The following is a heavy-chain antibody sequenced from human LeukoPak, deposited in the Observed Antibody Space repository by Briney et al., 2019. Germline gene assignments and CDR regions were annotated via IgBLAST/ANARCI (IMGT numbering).Heavy chain of an antibody. CDR2: ISGSGGRT. CDR3: ARDFLHLGG. V-gene: IGHV3-23*01. CDR1: GFTFSSSA. J-gene: IGHJ3*01. Sequence: PGGSLTLPCAASGFTFSSSAMNWVRQAPGKGLQWVSAISGSGGRTYYADSVKGRFTISRDNSKNTLYLQMNSLRAEDTAVYYCARDFLHLGGWGQGTMVTVSS. D-gene: IGHD3-16*01.